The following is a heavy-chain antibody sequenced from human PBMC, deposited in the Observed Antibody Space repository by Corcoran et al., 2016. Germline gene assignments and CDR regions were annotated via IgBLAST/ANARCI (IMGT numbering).Heavy chain of an antibody. CDR3: ARGRGGLRGSYTQSPFDY. CDR2: INHSGST. Sequence: QSQQWGAGLLKPSETLSLTCAVYGGSFSGYYWSWIRQPPGKGLEWIGEINHSGSTNYNPSLKSRVTISVDTSKNQFSLKLSSVTAADTAVYYCARGRGGLRGSYTQSPFDYWGQGTLVTVSS. V-gene: IGHV4-34*01. CDR1: GGSFSGYY. D-gene: IGHD3-16*01. J-gene: IGHJ4*02.